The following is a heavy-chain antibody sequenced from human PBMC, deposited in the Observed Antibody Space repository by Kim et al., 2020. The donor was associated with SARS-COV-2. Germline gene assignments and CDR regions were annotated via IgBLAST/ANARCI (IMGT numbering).Heavy chain of an antibody. CDR3: ARDGDYYDSSGYYGY. D-gene: IGHD3-22*01. Sequence: SVKVSCKASGGTFSSYAISWVRQAPGQGLEWMGGIIPIFGTANYAQKFQGRVTITADESTSTAYMELSSLRSEDTAVYYCARDGDYYDSSGYYGYWGQGTLVTVSS. CDR1: GGTFSSYA. V-gene: IGHV1-69*13. CDR2: IIPIFGTA. J-gene: IGHJ4*02.